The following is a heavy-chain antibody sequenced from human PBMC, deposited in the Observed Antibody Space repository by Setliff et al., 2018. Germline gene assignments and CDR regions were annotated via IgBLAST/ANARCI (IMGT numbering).Heavy chain of an antibody. CDR3: ARTLYDYDILTGPGYYFDY. J-gene: IGHJ4*02. CDR1: GGSIRSSSYY. D-gene: IGHD3-9*01. Sequence: LSLTCTVSGGSIRSSSYYWGWIRQPPGKGLEWIGSIYYSGSTYYNPSLKSRVTISVDTSKNQFSLKLSSVTAADTAVYYCARTLYDYDILTGPGYYFDYWGQGTLVTVSS. V-gene: IGHV4-39*07. CDR2: IYYSGST.